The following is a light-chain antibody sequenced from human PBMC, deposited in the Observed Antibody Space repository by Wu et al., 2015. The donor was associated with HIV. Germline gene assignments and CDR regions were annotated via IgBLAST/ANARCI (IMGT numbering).Light chain of an antibody. CDR3: QQYNNYPLT. V-gene: IGKV1-5*03. CDR2: KAS. CDR1: QSVSSW. J-gene: IGKJ4*01. Sequence: DIQMTQSPSTLSASVGDRATITCRASQSVSSWLAWYQQKPGKAPNLLIYKASSLQSGVPSRFSGSGSGTEFTLTINSLQPDDFATYYCQQYNNYPLTFGGGTKVEIK.